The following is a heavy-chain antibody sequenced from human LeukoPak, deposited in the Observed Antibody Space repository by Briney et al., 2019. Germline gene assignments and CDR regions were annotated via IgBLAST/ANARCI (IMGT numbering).Heavy chain of an antibody. CDR3: ARDAPPNYYDSSGYYQPYFDY. Sequence: SVKVSCKASGGTFSSYAICWVRQAPGQGLEWMGRIIPILGIANYAQKFQGRVTITADKSTSTAYMELSSLRSEDTAVYYCARDAPPNYYDSSGYYQPYFDYWGQGTLVTVSS. CDR1: GGTFSSYA. CDR2: IIPILGIA. V-gene: IGHV1-69*04. J-gene: IGHJ4*02. D-gene: IGHD3-22*01.